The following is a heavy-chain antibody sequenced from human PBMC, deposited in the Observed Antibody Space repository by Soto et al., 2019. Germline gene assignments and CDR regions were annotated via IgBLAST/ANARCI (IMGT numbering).Heavy chain of an antibody. CDR2: ISSSSSYI. J-gene: IGHJ5*02. D-gene: IGHD6-13*01. Sequence: VSLRLSCAASGFTFSSYSMNWVRQAPGKGLEWVSSISSSSSYIYYADSVKGRFTISRDNAKNSLYLQMNSLRAEDTAVYYCARGTSEAGAYNWFDPWGQGTLVTVSS. V-gene: IGHV3-21*01. CDR3: ARGTSEAGAYNWFDP. CDR1: GFTFSSYS.